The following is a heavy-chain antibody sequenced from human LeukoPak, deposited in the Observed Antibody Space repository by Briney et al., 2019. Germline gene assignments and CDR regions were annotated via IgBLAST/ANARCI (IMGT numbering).Heavy chain of an antibody. CDR1: GFTFDDYA. D-gene: IGHD4-17*01. Sequence: GGSLRLSCAASGFTFDDYAMHWVRQAPGKGLEWVSLISWDGGSTYYADSVKGRFTISRDNSKNSLYLQMNSLRAEDTALYYCAKDIGDYGDYSEEGGPDHWGQGTLVTVSS. J-gene: IGHJ4*02. CDR3: AKDIGDYGDYSEEGGPDH. CDR2: ISWDGGST. V-gene: IGHV3-43D*03.